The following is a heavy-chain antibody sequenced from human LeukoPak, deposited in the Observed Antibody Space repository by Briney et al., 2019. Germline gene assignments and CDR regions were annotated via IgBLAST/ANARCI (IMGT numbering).Heavy chain of an antibody. CDR2: ISGSGGST. D-gene: IGHD1-26*01. CDR1: GFTFSSYD. V-gene: IGHV3-23*01. J-gene: IGHJ4*02. Sequence: GGSLRLFCAASGFTFSSYDMSWVRQAPGRGLEGVSAISGSGGSTYYADSVKGRFTISRDNSKNTLYLQMNSLRAEATAVYYCAKDAPSGTYFDYWGQGTLVTVSS. CDR3: AKDAPSGTYFDY.